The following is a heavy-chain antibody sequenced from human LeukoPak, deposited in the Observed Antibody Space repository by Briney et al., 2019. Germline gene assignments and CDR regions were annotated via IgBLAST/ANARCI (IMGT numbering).Heavy chain of an antibody. V-gene: IGHV3-30*03. Sequence: GGSLRLSCAASGFTFSSYGMHWVRQAPGKGLEWVAVISYDGSNKYYADSVKGRFTISRDNSKNTLYLQMNSLRAEDTAVYYCARGRYYYDSSGYLQHWGQGTLVTVSS. CDR2: ISYDGSNK. D-gene: IGHD3-22*01. J-gene: IGHJ1*01. CDR3: ARGRYYYDSSGYLQH. CDR1: GFTFSSYG.